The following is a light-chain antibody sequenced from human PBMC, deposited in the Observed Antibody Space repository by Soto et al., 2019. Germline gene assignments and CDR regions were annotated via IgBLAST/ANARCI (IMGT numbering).Light chain of an antibody. J-gene: IGKJ5*01. CDR1: QSLVHSDGIAY. CDR3: MQGPHWPIT. V-gene: IGKV2-30*02. CDR2: KVS. Sequence: DIGFTQSPLSLPVSGVEPASISCRSNQSLVHSDGIAYFSWFQQRPGRSPRRLIYKVSNRDSGVPARFSGSGSGTDFALKISRVEAEDVGVYYCMQGPHWPITFGQGTRLEIK.